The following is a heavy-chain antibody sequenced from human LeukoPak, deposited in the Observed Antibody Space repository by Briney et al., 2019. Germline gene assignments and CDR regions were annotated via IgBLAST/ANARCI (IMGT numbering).Heavy chain of an antibody. CDR2: IYISGST. J-gene: IGHJ6*03. Sequence: SETLSLTCTVSGGSISSGSYYWSWIRQPAGKGLEWIGRIYISGSTNYNPSLKSRVTISVDTSKNQFSLKLSSVTAADTAVYYCARAAGSRYYYYYYMDVWGKGTTVTISS. D-gene: IGHD3-10*01. CDR3: ARAAGSRYYYYYYMDV. CDR1: GGSISSGSYY. V-gene: IGHV4-61*02.